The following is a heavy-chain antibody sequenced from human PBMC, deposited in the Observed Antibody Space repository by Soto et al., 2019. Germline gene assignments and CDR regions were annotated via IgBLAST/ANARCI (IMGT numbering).Heavy chain of an antibody. Sequence: EVQLVESGGGLVKPGGSLRLSCVDSGFTFRSYSMNWVRQAPGKGLEWVASISSTSSVIWYADSLKGRFTISRDNAKNSLFLQMDSLGADDTAVYYCLRGGRGYTRDDVLDAWGHGTMVTVSS. J-gene: IGHJ3*01. CDR3: LRGGRGYTRDDVLDA. CDR2: ISSTSSVI. CDR1: GFTFRSYS. D-gene: IGHD2-2*02. V-gene: IGHV3-21*06.